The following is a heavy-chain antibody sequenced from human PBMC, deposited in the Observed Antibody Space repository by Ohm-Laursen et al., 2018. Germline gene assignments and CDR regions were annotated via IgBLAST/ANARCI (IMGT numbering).Heavy chain of an antibody. CDR1: GGSINTYY. CDR2: IYYSGST. CDR3: ARRWLDTSEFDP. V-gene: IGHV4-59*08. D-gene: IGHD6-19*01. J-gene: IGHJ5*02. Sequence: SETLSLTCTVSGGSINTYYWSWIRQPPGKGLEWIGYIYYSGSTSYNPSLKGRVTISIDTSKNQFSLRLSSVTAADTAVYYCARRWLDTSEFDPWGQGTLVTVSS.